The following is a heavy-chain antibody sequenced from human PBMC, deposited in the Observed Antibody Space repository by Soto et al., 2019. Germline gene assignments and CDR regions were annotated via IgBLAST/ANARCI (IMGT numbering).Heavy chain of an antibody. CDR2: IKQDGSEK. CDR1: GFTFSSYW. CDR3: AREVDDYGDPYYFDY. V-gene: IGHV3-7*01. D-gene: IGHD4-17*01. J-gene: IGHJ4*02. Sequence: HPGGSLRLSCAASGFTFSSYWMSWVRQAPGKGLEWVANIKQDGSEKYYVDSVKGRFTISRDNAKNSLYLQMNSLRAEDTAVYYCAREVDDYGDPYYFDYWGQGTLVTVSS.